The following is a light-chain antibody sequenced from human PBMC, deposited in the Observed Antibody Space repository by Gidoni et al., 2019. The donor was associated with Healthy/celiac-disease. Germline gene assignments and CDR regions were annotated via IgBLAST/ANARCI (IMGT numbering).Light chain of an antibody. V-gene: IGLV3-21*03. CDR2: YDS. Sequence: HALTQPTPVPGDPVKTARITCGGTNIGSKSVPWSQHKPGPAPVLVVYYDSDRPSGIPERFSGSNSGTTATLTLSRVEAGDEADYYCQVWDSSSDHVVFGGGTKLTVL. CDR1: NIGSKS. CDR3: QVWDSSSDHVV. J-gene: IGLJ2*01.